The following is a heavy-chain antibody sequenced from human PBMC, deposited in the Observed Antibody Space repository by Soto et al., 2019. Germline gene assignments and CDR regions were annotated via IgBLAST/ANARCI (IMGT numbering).Heavy chain of an antibody. D-gene: IGHD4-17*01. CDR1: GYPFSDNQ. CDR3: ARKHSLDYVRWGLDP. Sequence: ASVKVSCKASGYPFSDNQIHWLRRAPGQGLEWMGRINPKSDDTNYAQKFQGRVTMTRDTSIDTAYLELTGLTSDDTATYYCARKHSLDYVRWGLDPWGQGTLVTVSS. CDR2: INPKSDDT. J-gene: IGHJ5*02. V-gene: IGHV1-2*02.